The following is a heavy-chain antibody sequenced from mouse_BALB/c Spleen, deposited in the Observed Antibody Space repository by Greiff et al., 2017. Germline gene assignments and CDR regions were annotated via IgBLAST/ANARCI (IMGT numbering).Heavy chain of an antibody. J-gene: IGHJ4*01. CDR3: ARVLYYRSYYAMDY. CDR1: GFSLTGYG. V-gene: IGHV2-6-7*01. CDR2: IWGDGST. D-gene: IGHD2-14*01. Sequence: VKLMESGPGLVAPSQSLSITCTVSGFSLTGYGVNWVRQPPGKGLEWLGMIWGDGSTDYNSALKSRLSISKDNSKSQVFLKMNSLQTDDTARYYCARVLYYRSYYAMDYWGQGTSVTVSS.